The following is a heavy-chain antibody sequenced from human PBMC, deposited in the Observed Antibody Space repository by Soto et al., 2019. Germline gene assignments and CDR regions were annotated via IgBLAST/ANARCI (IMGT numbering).Heavy chain of an antibody. CDR3: ARQIYDSDTGPNFQYYFDS. D-gene: IGHD3-22*01. J-gene: IGHJ4*02. CDR2: IYPGDSDT. V-gene: IGHV5-51*01. CDR1: GYKFTGYW. Sequence: PGESLKISCNGTGYKFTGYWIGWVRQRAGQGLEWIGIIYPGDSDTRYSPSFRGHVTISVTKSITTVFLQWSSLRASDTAMYYCARQIYDSDTGPNFQYYFDSWGQGTPVTISS.